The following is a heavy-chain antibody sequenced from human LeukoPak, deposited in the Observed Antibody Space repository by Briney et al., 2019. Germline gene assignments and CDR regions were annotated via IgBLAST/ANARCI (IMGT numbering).Heavy chain of an antibody. Sequence: GGSLRLSCAASGFTFSSCSMNWVRQAPRKGLEWVSTISGDGTETFYADSVKGRFTISRDNSKNTHYLQMSSLRAEDTGIYYCAKGGHYSFFDYWGQGTLVTVSS. CDR2: ISGDGTET. V-gene: IGHV3-23*01. CDR1: GFTFSSCS. D-gene: IGHD4-11*01. CDR3: AKGGHYSFFDY. J-gene: IGHJ4*02.